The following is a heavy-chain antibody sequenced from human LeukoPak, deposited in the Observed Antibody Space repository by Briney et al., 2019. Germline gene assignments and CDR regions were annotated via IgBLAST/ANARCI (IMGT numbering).Heavy chain of an antibody. CDR3: ANSRGLGILTY. J-gene: IGHJ4*02. Sequence: PGGSLRLSCAASGFTVSSSYISWVRQAPGKGLEWVSVIYAGDSTYYADSVKGRFTISRDNAKNSLYLQMNSLRAEDTAVYYCANSRGLGILTYWGQGTLVTVSS. D-gene: IGHD3-16*01. V-gene: IGHV3-53*01. CDR2: IYAGDST. CDR1: GFTVSSSY.